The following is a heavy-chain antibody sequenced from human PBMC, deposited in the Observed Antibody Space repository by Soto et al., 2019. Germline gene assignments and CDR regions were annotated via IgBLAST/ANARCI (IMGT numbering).Heavy chain of an antibody. CDR2: LYYSGTT. Sequence: QVQLQESGPGLVKPAEILSLTCTVSRGSISSYYWSWIRQPPGKGLEWIGYLYYSGTTNYNPSLKSRVTMSVDTSRNQFSLKLSSVTAADTAVYYCARDPPDGDSYFDSWGQGTLVTVS. CDR1: RGSISSYY. CDR3: ARDPPDGDSYFDS. D-gene: IGHD4-17*01. J-gene: IGHJ4*02. V-gene: IGHV4-59*01.